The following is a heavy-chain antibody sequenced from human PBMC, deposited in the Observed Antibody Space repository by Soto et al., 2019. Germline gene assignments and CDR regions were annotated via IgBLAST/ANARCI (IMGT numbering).Heavy chain of an antibody. CDR2: IYYSGST. CDR1: GCSMSSGDYY. D-gene: IGHD3-22*01. V-gene: IGHV4-30-4*01. J-gene: IGHJ4*02. CDR3: ARVRVDYYDSSGYYLFDY. Sequence: PXETLSLTCTVSGCSMSSGDYYWSWIRQPPGKGLEWIGYIYYSGSTYYNPSLKSRVTISVDTSKNQFSLKLSSVTAADTAVYYCARVRVDYYDSSGYYLFDYWGQGTLVTVSS.